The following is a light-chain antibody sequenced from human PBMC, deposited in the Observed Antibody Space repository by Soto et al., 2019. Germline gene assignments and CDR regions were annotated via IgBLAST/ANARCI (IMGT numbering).Light chain of an antibody. CDR2: KVF. J-gene: IGKJ4*01. Sequence: DVVMTQSPLSLPVTLGQPASISCWSSQSLSYSDGNIYLNWFHQRPGQSPRRLIYKVFNRDSGVPDRFSGSGSDTDFTLKISRVEAEDVGIYYCMQGTHRPITFGGGTKVEIK. CDR3: MQGTHRPIT. CDR1: QSLSYSDGNIY. V-gene: IGKV2-30*01.